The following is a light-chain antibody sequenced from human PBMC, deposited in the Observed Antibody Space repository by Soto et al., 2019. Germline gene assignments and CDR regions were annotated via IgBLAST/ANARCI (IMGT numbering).Light chain of an antibody. CDR3: QQYASSPLT. CDR2: YAS. CDR1: QSVAKND. J-gene: IGKJ4*01. Sequence: EIVLTQSPGTLSLSPGERASLSCRASQSVAKNDLAWYQQKPGQALRLLISYASSRATGIPDRFSGSGSGTDFTLTISRLEAEDFAVYFCQQYASSPLTFGGGTKVEIK. V-gene: IGKV3-20*01.